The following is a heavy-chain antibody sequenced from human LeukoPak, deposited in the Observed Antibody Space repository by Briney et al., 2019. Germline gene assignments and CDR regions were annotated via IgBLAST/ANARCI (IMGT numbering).Heavy chain of an antibody. CDR2: IYYSGST. Sequence: KPSETLSLTCTVSGGSISSFYWSWIRQPPRKGLEWIGYIYYSGSTNYNPSLKSRLTISVDTSKSQFSLKLSSVTAADTAVYYCARQSGPYTSSWFDYWGQGTLVTVSS. J-gene: IGHJ4*02. CDR1: GGSISSFY. V-gene: IGHV4-59*08. CDR3: ARQSGPYTSSWFDY. D-gene: IGHD6-13*01.